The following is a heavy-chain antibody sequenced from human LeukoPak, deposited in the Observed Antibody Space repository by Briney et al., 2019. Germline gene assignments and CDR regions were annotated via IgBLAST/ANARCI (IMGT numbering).Heavy chain of an antibody. CDR2: IIPIFGTA. Sequence: GASVKVSCKASGGTFSSYAISWVRQAPGQGLEWMGGIIPIFGTANYAQKFQGRVTITADESTSTAYMELSSLRSEDMAVYYCARVGDRSGNGYSHWGQGTLVTVSS. V-gene: IGHV1-69*13. J-gene: IGHJ4*02. D-gene: IGHD2-2*03. CDR1: GGTFSSYA. CDR3: ARVGDRSGNGYSH.